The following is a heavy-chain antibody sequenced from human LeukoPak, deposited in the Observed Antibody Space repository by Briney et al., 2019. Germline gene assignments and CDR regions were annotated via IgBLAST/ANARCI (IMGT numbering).Heavy chain of an antibody. V-gene: IGHV3-9*01. D-gene: IGHD6-13*01. CDR1: GFTFDDYA. J-gene: IGHJ4*02. CDR3: AKAHSSSWYVSFDY. Sequence: GGSLRLSCAASGFTFDDYAMHWVRQAPGKGLEWVSGISWNSGSIGYADSVKGRFTISRDNAKNSLYLQMNSLRAEDTASYYCAKAHSSSWYVSFDYWGQGTLVTVSS. CDR2: ISWNSGSI.